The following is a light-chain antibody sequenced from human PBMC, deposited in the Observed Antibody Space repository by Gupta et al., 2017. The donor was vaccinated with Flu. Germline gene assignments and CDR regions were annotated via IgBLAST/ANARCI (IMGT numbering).Light chain of an antibody. V-gene: IGKV3-11*01. J-gene: IGKJ2*01. Sequence: EIVLTQSPATLSLSPGERATLSCRASQSFSSYLAWYQQNPGQAPRLLIYDASNRATGIPARFSGSGSGTDFTLTISSLEPEDFAVYYCQQRSNWPPYTFGQGTKLDIK. CDR2: DAS. CDR1: QSFSSY. CDR3: QQRSNWPPYT.